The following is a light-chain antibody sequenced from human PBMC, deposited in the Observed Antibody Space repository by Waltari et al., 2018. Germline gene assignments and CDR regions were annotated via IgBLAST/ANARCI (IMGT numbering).Light chain of an antibody. V-gene: IGLV2-23*02. J-gene: IGLJ1*01. CDR2: DVT. CDR1: SSDVGGDNL. Sequence: QSALTQFASVSGSPGQSITISCTGTSSDVGGDNLVFWYQQHPGRAPKLIIYDVTKPPPGVSHSFAGSKSGNTASLTISGLQAEDEADYYCCSFAGSISVFTVFGTGTTVTVL. CDR3: CSFAGSISVFTV.